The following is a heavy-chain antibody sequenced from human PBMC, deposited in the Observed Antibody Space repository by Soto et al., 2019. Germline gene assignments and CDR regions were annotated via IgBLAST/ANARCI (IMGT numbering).Heavy chain of an antibody. CDR3: ARERGYSYGSDYGMDV. CDR1: GGSISSYY. CDR2: IYYSGST. D-gene: IGHD5-18*01. Sequence: LSLTCTVSGGSISSYYWSWIRQPPGKGLEWIGYIYYSGSTNYNPSLKSRVTISVDTSKNQFSLKLSSVTAADTAVYYRARERGYSYGSDYGMDVWGQGTTVTVSS. J-gene: IGHJ6*02. V-gene: IGHV4-59*01.